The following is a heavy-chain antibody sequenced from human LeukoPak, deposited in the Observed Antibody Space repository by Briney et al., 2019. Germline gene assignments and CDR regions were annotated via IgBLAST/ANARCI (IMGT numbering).Heavy chain of an antibody. J-gene: IGHJ4*02. CDR2: ISAYNGNT. D-gene: IGHD6-19*01. CDR3: ASSVGYSSGWEIDY. V-gene: IGHV1-18*01. Sequence: ASVKVSCRASGYTFTSYGISWVRQAPGQGLEWMGWISAYNGNTNYAQKLQGRVTMTTDTSTSTAYMELSRLRSDDTAVYYCASSVGYSSGWEIDYWGQGTLVTVSS. CDR1: GYTFTSYG.